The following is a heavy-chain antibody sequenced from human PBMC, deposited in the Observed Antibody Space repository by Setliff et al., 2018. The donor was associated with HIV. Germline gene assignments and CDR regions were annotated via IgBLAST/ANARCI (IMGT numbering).Heavy chain of an antibody. CDR2: IKQDGSDK. V-gene: IGHV3-7*03. Sequence: LRLSCAASGFTFSNYWMSWVRQAPGKGLEWVANIKQDGSDKYYVDSVKGRFTISRDNAKNSLYLQMNSLRAEDTAVYYCARVDGSSSWFYYYYYYMDIWGKGTTVTVSS. CDR1: GFTFSNYW. CDR3: ARVDGSSSWFYYYYYYMDI. D-gene: IGHD6-13*01. J-gene: IGHJ6*03.